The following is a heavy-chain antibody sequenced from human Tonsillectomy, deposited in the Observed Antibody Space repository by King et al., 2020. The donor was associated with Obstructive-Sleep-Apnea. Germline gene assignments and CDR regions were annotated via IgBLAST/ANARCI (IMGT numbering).Heavy chain of an antibody. J-gene: IGHJ4*02. CDR3: AKGADSSSWHYFDY. Sequence: VQLVEAGGGLVQPGRSLTLSWAASGLTFHDYAMHWVRRGPGQGLEGVAGFSWNSGNIGYAGFVKGRFTMSRDNAKNSLYLQMNSLRPEDTALYYCAKGADSSSWHYFDYWGQGTLVTVSS. CDR2: FSWNSGNI. D-gene: IGHD6-13*01. CDR1: GLTFHDYA. V-gene: IGHV3-9*01.